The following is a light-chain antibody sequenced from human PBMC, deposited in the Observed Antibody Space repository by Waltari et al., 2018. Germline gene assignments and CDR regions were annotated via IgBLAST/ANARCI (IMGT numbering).Light chain of an antibody. J-gene: IGKJ2*01. Sequence: DIQMTQSPSTLSASLGDRVTITCRASQSISSWLAWYQQKPGKAPKLLIYDASSLESGVPSRFSGSGSGTEFTLTISSLQPDDFATYYCQQYNSYSEYTFGQGTKLEIK. CDR3: QQYNSYSEYT. CDR1: QSISSW. CDR2: DAS. V-gene: IGKV1-5*01.